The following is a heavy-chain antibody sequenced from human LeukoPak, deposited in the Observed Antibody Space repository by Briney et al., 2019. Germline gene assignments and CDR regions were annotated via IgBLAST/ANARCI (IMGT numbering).Heavy chain of an antibody. Sequence: PSETLSLTCTVSGASVSSASYWSWIRQPPGKGVEWVAHIYNGVNTNYNPSLKSRVTISVDTSKNQFSLRLNSVTAADTAVYYCARSRAFNSGAFDPWGQGSLVTVSS. CDR1: GASVSSASY. CDR2: IYNGVNT. CDR3: ARSRAFNSGAFDP. J-gene: IGHJ5*02. V-gene: IGHV4-61*01. D-gene: IGHD1-26*01.